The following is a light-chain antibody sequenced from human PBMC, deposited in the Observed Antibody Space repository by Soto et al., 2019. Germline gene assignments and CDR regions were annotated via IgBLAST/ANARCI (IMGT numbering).Light chain of an antibody. CDR2: GAS. CDR3: QHYNNGPR. Sequence: ETVMTQSPATLSVSQGEGATLSCRASQTINNNLAWYQQKPGQAPRLLIYGASRRATGVPARFSGSGSGTEFTLTISSLQSEDFAVYYCQHYNNGPRFGQGTKVDIK. CDR1: QTINNN. J-gene: IGKJ1*01. V-gene: IGKV3-15*01.